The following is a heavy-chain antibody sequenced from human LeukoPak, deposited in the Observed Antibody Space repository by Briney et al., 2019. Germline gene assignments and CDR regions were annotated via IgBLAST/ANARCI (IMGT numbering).Heavy chain of an antibody. CDR3: VRDLMGSGSTTAYLHH. D-gene: IGHD1-1*01. CDR1: GFTFSDYS. J-gene: IGHJ1*01. CDR2: ISRSSRHV. Sequence: GGSLRLSCAASGFTFSDYSMNWVRQAPGKGLEWVSFISRSSRHVYYAGSVKGRFTISRDNAKNSLYLQMNSLRAEDMAVYFCVRDLMGSGSTTAYLHHWGQGTLVTVSS. V-gene: IGHV3-21*01.